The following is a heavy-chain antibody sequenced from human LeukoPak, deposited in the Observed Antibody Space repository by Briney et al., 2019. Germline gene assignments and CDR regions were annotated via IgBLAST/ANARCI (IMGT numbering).Heavy chain of an antibody. CDR2: INHSGST. D-gene: IGHD3-22*01. CDR3: ARDRIRSYYYDSRGGFDY. V-gene: IGHV4-34*01. Sequence: SETLSLTCAVYGGSFSGYYWSWIRQPPGKGLEWIGEINHSGSTNYNPSLKSRVTISVDTSKNQFSLKLSSVTAADTAVYYRARDRIRSYYYDSRGGFDYWGQGTLVTVSS. CDR1: GGSFSGYY. J-gene: IGHJ4*02.